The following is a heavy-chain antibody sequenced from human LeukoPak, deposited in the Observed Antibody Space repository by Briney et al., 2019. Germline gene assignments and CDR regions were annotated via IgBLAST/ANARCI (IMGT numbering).Heavy chain of an antibody. D-gene: IGHD3-22*01. J-gene: IGHJ4*02. CDR1: GYTFTDYY. Sequence: SVKVSCKTSGYTFTDYYIHWVRQAPGQGLEWMGGIIPIFGTANYAQKFQGRVTITADKSTSTAYMELSSLRSEDTAVYYCARDVDSSGYYYGDYFDYWGQGTLVTVSS. CDR2: IIPIFGTA. V-gene: IGHV1-69*06. CDR3: ARDVDSSGYYYGDYFDY.